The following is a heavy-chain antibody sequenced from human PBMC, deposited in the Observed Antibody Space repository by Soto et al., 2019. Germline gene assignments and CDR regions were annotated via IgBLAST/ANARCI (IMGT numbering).Heavy chain of an antibody. D-gene: IGHD1-26*01. V-gene: IGHV3-9*01. CDR3: AKDEGAAPGYGMDV. CDR2: ISWNSGSI. Sequence: GGSLRLSCAASGFLFDDYAMHWVRQAPGKGLEWVSGISWNSGSIGYADSVKGRFTISRDNAKNSLYLQMNSLRAEDTALYYCAKDEGAAPGYGMDVWGQGTTVTVSS. J-gene: IGHJ6*02. CDR1: GFLFDDYA.